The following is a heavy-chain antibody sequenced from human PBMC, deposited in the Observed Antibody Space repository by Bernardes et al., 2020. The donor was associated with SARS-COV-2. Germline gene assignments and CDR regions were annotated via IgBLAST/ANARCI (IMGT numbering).Heavy chain of an antibody. CDR1: GYPFTGYY. D-gene: IGHD3-22*01. V-gene: IGHV1-2*02. CDR3: ALPPTNYDRYGMDV. CDR2: INPNSGGT. J-gene: IGHJ6*02. Sequence: SVKVSCKASGYPFTGYYIHWVRQAPGQGLEWMGWINPNSGGTNYAQKFQGRVTMTRDTSITTAYMELSRLRSDDTAVYFCALPPTNYDRYGMDVWGQGTTVTVSS.